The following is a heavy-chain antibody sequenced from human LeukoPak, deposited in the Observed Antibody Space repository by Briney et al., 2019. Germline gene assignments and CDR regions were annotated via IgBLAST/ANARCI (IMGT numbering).Heavy chain of an antibody. Sequence: PSGTLSLTCAVSGGSISSSNWWSWVRQPPGKGLEWIGGIYYSGSTYYNPSLKSRVTISVDTSRNEFSLRLSSVTAADTALYFCARQSGSYGGILDNWGQGILGTVSS. V-gene: IGHV4-4*02. D-gene: IGHD1-26*01. CDR1: GGSISSSNW. CDR2: IYYSGST. CDR3: ARQSGSYGGILDN. J-gene: IGHJ4*02.